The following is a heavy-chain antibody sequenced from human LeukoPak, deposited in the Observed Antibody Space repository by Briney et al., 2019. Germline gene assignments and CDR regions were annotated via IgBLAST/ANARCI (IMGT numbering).Heavy chain of an antibody. CDR1: GYTFTGYY. CDR2: INPNSGGT. V-gene: IGHV1-2*02. CDR3: ARETISGYDFWSGYSGDYMDV. Sequence: ASVKVSCKASGYTFTGYYMHWVRQAPGQGLEWVGWINPNSGGTNYAQKFQGRVTMTRDTSISTAYMELSRLRSDDTAVYYCARETISGYDFWSGYSGDYMDVWGKGTTVTVSS. D-gene: IGHD3-3*01. J-gene: IGHJ6*03.